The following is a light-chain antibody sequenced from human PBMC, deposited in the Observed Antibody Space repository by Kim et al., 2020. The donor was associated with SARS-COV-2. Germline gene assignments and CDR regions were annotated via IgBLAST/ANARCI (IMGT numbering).Light chain of an antibody. CDR1: VSINIR. J-gene: IGKJ1*01. CDR2: QAS. Sequence: ASLGDRYPFPCRATVSINIRLAWYQQKPGKAPNLLIYQASTLESGVPSRFSGSGSGTEFTLTISSLQPGDFATYYCQQYKTYSGTFGQGTKVDIK. CDR3: QQYKTYSGT. V-gene: IGKV1-5*03.